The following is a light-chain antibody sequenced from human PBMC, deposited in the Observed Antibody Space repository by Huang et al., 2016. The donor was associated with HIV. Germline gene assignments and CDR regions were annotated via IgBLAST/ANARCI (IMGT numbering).Light chain of an antibody. V-gene: IGKV1-27*01. CDR2: AAS. CDR1: RDIRTF. J-gene: IGKJ1*01. Sequence: MTQSPPSLSASIGDRVTLTCRASRDIRTFFAWYQQQPGKPPRLLIYAASILHTGVPSRFSGGGSGTNFTLTVSSRQPEDVANYYCQKYDSAPRTFGQGTKLEL. CDR3: QKYDSAPRT.